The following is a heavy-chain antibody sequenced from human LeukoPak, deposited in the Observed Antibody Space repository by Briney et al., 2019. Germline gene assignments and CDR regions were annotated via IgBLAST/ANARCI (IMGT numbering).Heavy chain of an antibody. CDR1: GFTFSSYS. V-gene: IGHV3-21*04. D-gene: IGHD5-18*01. J-gene: IGHJ4*02. Sequence: PGGSLRLFCVASGFTFSSYSMNWVRQAPGKGLEWVSSISSSSTYIYYADSVKGRFTISRDNAKDSLFLQMNSLRAEDTAIYHCAKDSAWIQFNDWGQGTLVTVSS. CDR3: AKDSAWIQFND. CDR2: ISSSSTYI.